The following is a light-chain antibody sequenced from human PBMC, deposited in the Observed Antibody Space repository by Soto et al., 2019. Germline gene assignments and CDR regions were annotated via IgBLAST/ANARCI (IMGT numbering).Light chain of an antibody. Sequence: QSALTQPPSVSGSPGQSVTISCTGSTDDLGTYNRVSWYQQTPGTAPRIVIFEVSDRPSAVPDRFSGSKSGNTASLTISGLQAEDEADYYCTSYASSSTLWVFGGGTKVTVL. V-gene: IGLV2-18*02. J-gene: IGLJ3*02. CDR1: TDDLGTYNR. CDR3: TSYASSSTLWV. CDR2: EVS.